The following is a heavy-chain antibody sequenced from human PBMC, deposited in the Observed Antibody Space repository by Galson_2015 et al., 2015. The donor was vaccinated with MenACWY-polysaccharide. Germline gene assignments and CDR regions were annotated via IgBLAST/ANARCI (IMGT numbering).Heavy chain of an antibody. D-gene: IGHD4-17*01. CDR3: ARDPKQKPTTVPTGRFDY. J-gene: IGHJ4*02. CDR2: INTNTGNS. Sequence: SVKVSCKASGYTFTTYAMNWVRQAPGQGLEWMGGINTNTGNSTYAQGFTGRFVFSLDASVSTAYLQISSLKAEDTAVYYCARDPKQKPTTVPTGRFDYWGQGTLVTVSS. CDR1: GYTFTTYA. V-gene: IGHV7-4-1*02.